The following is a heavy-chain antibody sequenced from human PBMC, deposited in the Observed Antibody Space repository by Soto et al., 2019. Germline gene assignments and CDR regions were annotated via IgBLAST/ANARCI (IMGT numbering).Heavy chain of an antibody. V-gene: IGHV2-5*01. CDR3: ARGLATLPVFAFDV. CDR1: GISLSTSGVG. D-gene: IGHD6-6*01. Sequence: QITVKGFGPTLVKPTQTLTLTCSLSGISLSTSGVGLGWIRQTPGKALEWLALIYWNDDKHYTPSLKSRLTITKDTSKNQAVLTMSNMDPVDTATYYCARGLATLPVFAFDVWGQGTVVTVSS. J-gene: IGHJ3*01. CDR2: IYWNDDK.